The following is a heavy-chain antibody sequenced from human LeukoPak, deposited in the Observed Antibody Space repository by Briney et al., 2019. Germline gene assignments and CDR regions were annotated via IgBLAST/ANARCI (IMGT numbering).Heavy chain of an antibody. D-gene: IGHD5-18*01. Sequence: GGSLRLSCVASGFTFSTYGMSWVRQAPGKGLEWVSAISGSGGSTYYADSVKGRFTISRDNSKNTLYLQMNSLRAEDTAVYYCAKVGQLWLPGGPDYWGQGTLVTVSS. J-gene: IGHJ4*02. CDR3: AKVGQLWLPGGPDY. CDR1: GFTFSTYG. V-gene: IGHV3-23*01. CDR2: ISGSGGST.